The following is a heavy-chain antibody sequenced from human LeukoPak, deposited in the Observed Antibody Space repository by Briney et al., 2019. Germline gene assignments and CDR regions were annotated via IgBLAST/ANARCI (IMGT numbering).Heavy chain of an antibody. CDR2: IYYSGST. CDR1: GGSISSYY. V-gene: IGHV4-59*01. CDR3: ARGGGYYGSGSYRFDY. Sequence: SETLSLTCTVSGGSISSYYWSWIRQPPGKGLEWIGYIYYSGSTNYNPSLKSRVTISVDTSKNQFSLKLSSVTAADTAVYYCARGGGYYGSGSYRFDYWGQGTLVTVSS. D-gene: IGHD3-10*01. J-gene: IGHJ4*02.